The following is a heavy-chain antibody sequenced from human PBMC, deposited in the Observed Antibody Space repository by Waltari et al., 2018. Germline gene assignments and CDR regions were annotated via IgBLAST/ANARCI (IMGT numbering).Heavy chain of an antibody. Sequence: EVQLVESGGGIVQPGGSLKLSCAASGFSFSGSHMHWVRRAPGKGLEWVGHMRNKRDKYATAYGASVRGRFTSARDDSKNTAYRQMNSLKTEDTAVYYCSRQDLSCHDYWGQGILVTVSS. CDR2: MRNKRDKYAT. CDR3: SRQDLSCHDY. J-gene: IGHJ4*02. V-gene: IGHV3-73*01. D-gene: IGHD2-2*01. CDR1: GFSFSGSH.